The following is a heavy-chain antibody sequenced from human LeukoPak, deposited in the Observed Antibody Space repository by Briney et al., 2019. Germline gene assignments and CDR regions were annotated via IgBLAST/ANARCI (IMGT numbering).Heavy chain of an antibody. Sequence: ASVKVSCKASGYTFTGYYMHWVRQAPGQGLEWMGWINPNSGGTNYAQKFQGRVTMTRDTSISTAYMELSWLRSDDTAVYYCARGPYSSGWEGYFDYWGQGTLVTVSS. CDR3: ARGPYSSGWEGYFDY. J-gene: IGHJ4*02. CDR2: INPNSGGT. CDR1: GYTFTGYY. V-gene: IGHV1-2*02. D-gene: IGHD6-19*01.